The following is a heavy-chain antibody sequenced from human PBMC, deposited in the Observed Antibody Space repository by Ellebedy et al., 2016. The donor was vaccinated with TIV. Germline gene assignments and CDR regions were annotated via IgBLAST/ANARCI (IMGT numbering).Heavy chain of an antibody. J-gene: IGHJ4*02. Sequence: ESLKISCTVSGGSISSYYWSWIRQPAGKGLEWIGRIYTSGSTNYNPSLQSRVTMSVDTSKNQFSLKLSSVTAADTAVYYCAGGYSSGWTDYWGQGTLVTVSS. V-gene: IGHV4-4*07. D-gene: IGHD6-19*01. CDR2: IYTSGST. CDR3: AGGYSSGWTDY. CDR1: GGSISSYY.